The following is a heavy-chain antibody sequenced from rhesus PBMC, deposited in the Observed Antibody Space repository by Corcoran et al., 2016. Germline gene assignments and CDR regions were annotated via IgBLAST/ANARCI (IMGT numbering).Heavy chain of an antibody. V-gene: IGHV4-147*01. J-gene: IGHJ4*01. CDR1: GYPTSSNY. D-gene: IGHD3-28*01. Sequence: QVPPQESGPALVKPSETLSLTCAVSGYPTSSNYWSWIRQPPGKGLEWIGYIYGSSGSTYYNPSLKSRVTISTDTSKNQFSLKLSSVTAADTAVYYCARDCCYASSYADYWGQGVLVTVSS. CDR3: ARDCCYASSYADY. CDR2: IYGSSGST.